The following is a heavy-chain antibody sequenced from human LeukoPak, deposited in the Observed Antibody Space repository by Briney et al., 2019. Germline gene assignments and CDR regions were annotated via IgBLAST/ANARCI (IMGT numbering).Heavy chain of an antibody. J-gene: IGHJ6*02. Sequence: GGSLRLSCAASGFTFSSYAMSWVRQAPGRGLEWVSAISGSGGSTYYADSVKGRFTTSRDNSKNTLYLQMNSLRAEDTAVYYCAKEMYYYDSSGYSPHYYYGMDVWGQGTTVTVSS. D-gene: IGHD3-22*01. CDR2: ISGSGGST. CDR3: AKEMYYYDSSGYSPHYYYGMDV. V-gene: IGHV3-23*01. CDR1: GFTFSSYA.